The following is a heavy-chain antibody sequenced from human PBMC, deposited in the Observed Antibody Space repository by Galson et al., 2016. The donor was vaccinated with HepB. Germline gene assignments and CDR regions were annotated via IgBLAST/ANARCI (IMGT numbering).Heavy chain of an antibody. V-gene: IGHV3-74*01. D-gene: IGHD3-10*01. CDR3: ARDPGRDDGMDV. CDR2: INPDGGSA. Sequence: SLRLSCAASGITFSRYWMHWVRQAPGKGLVWVSRINPDGGSANYADSVKGRFTISRDNSKNTVYLYMNSLRAEDTAAFYCARDPGRDDGMDVWGRGTTVTVSS. J-gene: IGHJ6*02. CDR1: GITFSRYW.